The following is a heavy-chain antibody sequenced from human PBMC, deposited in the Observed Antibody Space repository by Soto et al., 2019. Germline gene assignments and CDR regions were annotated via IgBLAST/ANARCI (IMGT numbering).Heavy chain of an antibody. D-gene: IGHD2-8*02. CDR2: ISAYNGNT. J-gene: IGHJ4*02. Sequence: GASVRSCKASGYTFTSYGISWVRQAPGQGLEWMGWISAYNGNTNYAQKLQGRVTMTTDTSTSTAYMELRSLRSDDTAVYYCARGGIRLVDYFDYWGQGTLVTVSS. V-gene: IGHV1-18*01. CDR3: ARGGIRLVDYFDY. CDR1: GYTFTSYG.